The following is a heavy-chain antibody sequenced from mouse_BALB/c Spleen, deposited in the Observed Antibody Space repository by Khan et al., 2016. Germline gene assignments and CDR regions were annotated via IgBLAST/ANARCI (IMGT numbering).Heavy chain of an antibody. D-gene: IGHD2-4*01. V-gene: IGHV9-3-1*01. Sequence: QIQLVQSGPELKKPGETVKISCKASGYTFTNYGMNWVKQAPGKGLKWMGWMNTYTGEPTYADDFKGRFAFSLQTSARTAYLQINNLKNEDTATXFCARDYDYDGDWYFDVWGTGTTVTVSS. CDR1: GYTFTNYG. J-gene: IGHJ1*03. CDR2: MNTYTGEP. CDR3: ARDYDYDGDWYFDV.